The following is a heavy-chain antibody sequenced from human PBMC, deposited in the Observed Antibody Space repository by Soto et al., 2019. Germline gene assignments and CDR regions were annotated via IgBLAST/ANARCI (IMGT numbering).Heavy chain of an antibody. CDR1: GFSLTTTHMR. J-gene: IGHJ4*02. Sequence: QITLNESGPPLVRPAQTLTLTCAFSGFSLTTTHMRVPWIRQPPGKALEWLALIYWDDDKRHSPSLKNRLAISKDTSRNRVFLTITNMNHEDTGTYFCAHAGDYVLLGFGHWAPGTLGTVSS. CDR3: AHAGDYVLLGFGH. V-gene: IGHV2-5*08. CDR2: IYWDDDK. D-gene: IGHD4-17*01.